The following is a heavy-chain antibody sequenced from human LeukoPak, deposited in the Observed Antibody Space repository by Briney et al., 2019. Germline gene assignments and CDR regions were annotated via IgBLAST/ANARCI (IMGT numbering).Heavy chain of an antibody. D-gene: IGHD3-22*01. V-gene: IGHV1-2*02. Sequence: ASVKVSCKASGYTFTGYYMHWVRQAPGQGLEWMGWINPNSGGTNYAQKFQGRVTMTRDTSISTAYMELSRLRFDDTAVYYCASGSSYDSSGRGFDYWGQGTLVTVSS. J-gene: IGHJ4*02. CDR3: ASGSSYDSSGRGFDY. CDR2: INPNSGGT. CDR1: GYTFTGYY.